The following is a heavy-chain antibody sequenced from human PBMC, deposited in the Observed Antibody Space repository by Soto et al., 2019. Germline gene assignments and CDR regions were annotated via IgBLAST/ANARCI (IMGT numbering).Heavy chain of an antibody. D-gene: IGHD2-15*01. Sequence: QLQLQESGPGLVKPSETLSLTCTVSGGSISSSSYYWGWIRQPPGKGLEWIGSIFYSGSTYYNPSLTSRVTRSVDTSKNQFSLKLSSVTAADTAVYYCARHLTYCSAGSCYSDFPYYGMDVWGQGTTVTVSS. J-gene: IGHJ6*02. CDR1: GGSISSSSYY. V-gene: IGHV4-39*01. CDR2: IFYSGST. CDR3: ARHLTYCSAGSCYSDFPYYGMDV.